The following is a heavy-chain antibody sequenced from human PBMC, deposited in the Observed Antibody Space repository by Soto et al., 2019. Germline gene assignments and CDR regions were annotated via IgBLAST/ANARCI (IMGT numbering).Heavy chain of an antibody. Sequence: ASVQVSCKASGYTFTSYDINWVRQATGQGLEWMGWINPNSGNTGYAQKFQGRVTMTRNTSISTAYMELSSLRSEDTAVYYCARGYGYNWNYFYYYYYYMDVWGKGTTVTVSS. V-gene: IGHV1-8*01. D-gene: IGHD1-7*01. J-gene: IGHJ6*03. CDR2: INPNSGNT. CDR1: GYTFTSYD. CDR3: ARGYGYNWNYFYYYYYYMDV.